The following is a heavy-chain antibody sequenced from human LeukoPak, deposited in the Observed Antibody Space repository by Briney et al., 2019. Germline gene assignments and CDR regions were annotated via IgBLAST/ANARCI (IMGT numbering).Heavy chain of an antibody. V-gene: IGHV4-39*01. CDR3: ASYIVATISDAFDI. J-gene: IGHJ3*02. CDR1: GGSISSSTYY. D-gene: IGHD5-12*01. CDR2: IYYSGST. Sequence: SETLSLTCTVSGGSISSSTYYWGWIRQPPGKGLEWIGSIYYSGSTYYNPSLKSRVTMSVDTSKNQFSLRLSSVTAADAAVYYCASYIVATISDAFDIWGQGTMVTVSS.